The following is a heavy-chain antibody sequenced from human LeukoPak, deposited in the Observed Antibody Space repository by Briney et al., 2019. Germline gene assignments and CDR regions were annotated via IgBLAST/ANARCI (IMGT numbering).Heavy chain of an antibody. CDR3: ARDWGIDT. Sequence: PGGSLRLSCAASGFTFSIYTMVWVRQPPGKGLEWVAVTSYDESNKHYVDSVKGQFTISRDNSHNTLYLQMNSLRPEDTAVYYCARDWGIDTWGQGTLVTVSS. CDR2: TSYDESNK. V-gene: IGHV3-30*03. CDR1: GFTFSIYT. J-gene: IGHJ5*02. D-gene: IGHD3-16*01.